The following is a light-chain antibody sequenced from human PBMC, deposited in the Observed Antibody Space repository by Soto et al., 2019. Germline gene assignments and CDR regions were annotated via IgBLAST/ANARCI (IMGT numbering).Light chain of an antibody. CDR3: CSYADTYTFVL. CDR2: DVT. Sequence: QSVLTQPRSVSGSPGQSVTISCTGTSSDVGDYDSVSWYQQHPGKAPKLLIFDVTKRPSGVPDRFSGSKSGNTATLTIFGLQAEDEADYYCCSYADTYTFVLFGGGTKLTVL. CDR1: SSDVGDYDS. V-gene: IGLV2-11*01. J-gene: IGLJ2*01.